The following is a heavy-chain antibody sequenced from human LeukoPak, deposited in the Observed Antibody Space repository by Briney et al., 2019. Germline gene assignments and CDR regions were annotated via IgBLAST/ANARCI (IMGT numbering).Heavy chain of an antibody. CDR2: IYSGGST. D-gene: IGHD3-10*01. J-gene: IGHJ4*02. Sequence: GGSLRLSCAAPGFTVSSNYMSWVRQAPGKGLEWVSVIYSGGSTYYADSVKGRFTISRDNSKNTLYLQMNSLRAEDTAVYYCAKDFRGTRIYFDYWGQGTLVTVSS. CDR1: GFTVSSNY. V-gene: IGHV3-53*01. CDR3: AKDFRGTRIYFDY.